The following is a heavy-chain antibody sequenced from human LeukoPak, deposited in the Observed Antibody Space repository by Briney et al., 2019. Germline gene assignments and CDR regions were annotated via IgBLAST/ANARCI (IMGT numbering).Heavy chain of an antibody. J-gene: IGHJ3*02. CDR1: GGSISSYY. D-gene: IGHD6-13*01. V-gene: IGHV4-59*12. CDR2: IYYSGST. Sequence: SETLSLTCTVSGGSISSYYWSWIRQPPGKGLEWIGYIYYSGSTNYNPSLKSRVTISVDTSKNQFSLKLSSVTAADTAVYYCAREGAAAGTGAFDIWGQGTMVTVSS. CDR3: AREGAAAGTGAFDI.